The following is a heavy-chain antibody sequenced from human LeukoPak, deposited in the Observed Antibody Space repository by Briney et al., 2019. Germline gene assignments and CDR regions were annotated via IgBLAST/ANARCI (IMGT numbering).Heavy chain of an antibody. Sequence: GGSLRLSCAASGFIFSSYWMYWVRQAPGKGLVWVAHINSDGSNTNYADSVKGRFTISRDNSKNMVYLQMNNLRADDTAVYYCAKSVVVITFRFDDWGQGALVTVSS. CDR1: GFIFSSYW. CDR3: AKSVVVITFRFDD. D-gene: IGHD2-15*01. V-gene: IGHV3-74*01. CDR2: INSDGSNT. J-gene: IGHJ4*02.